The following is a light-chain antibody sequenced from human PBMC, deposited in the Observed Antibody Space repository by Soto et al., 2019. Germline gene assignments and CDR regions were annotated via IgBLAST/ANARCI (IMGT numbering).Light chain of an antibody. CDR1: SGHSSYA. J-gene: IGLJ3*02. CDR3: QTWGTVIQV. Sequence: QLVLTQSPSASASLGASVRLTCTLSSGHSSYAIAWHQQQPEKGPRYLMKLNSDGSHSKGDGIPDRFSGSGSGAVRYLTISSLQSEDEADYYCQTWGTVIQVFGGGTKLTVL. CDR2: LNSDGSH. V-gene: IGLV4-69*01.